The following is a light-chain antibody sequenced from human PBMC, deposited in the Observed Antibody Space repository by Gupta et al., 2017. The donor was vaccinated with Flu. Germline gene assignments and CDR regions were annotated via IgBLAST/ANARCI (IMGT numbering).Light chain of an antibody. CDR3: QQYYDWPLA. J-gene: IGKJ4*01. CDR1: QSVNSN. V-gene: IGKV3-15*01. CDR2: GAS. Sequence: SVSPGERAALSCRTSQSVNSNLAWYQQKPGQAPRRLIHGASTRAIGIPDRFSGSGFGKEFTLTISSLQSEELAVYYCQQYYDWPLAFGGETKVGT.